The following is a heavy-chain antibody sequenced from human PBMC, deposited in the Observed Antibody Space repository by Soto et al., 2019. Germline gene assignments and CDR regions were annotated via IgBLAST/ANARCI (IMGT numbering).Heavy chain of an antibody. CDR1: GASVTTTY. CDR2: IHYSGNS. Sequence: SETLSLTCTVSGASVTTTYWSWIRQPPGKGLEWIGYIHYSGNSFYNPSLKSRFTISRDNAKNSLYLQMNSLRAEDTALYYCAKDSDGYNTEVFDYWGQGTLVTVSS. V-gene: IGHV4-59*02. J-gene: IGHJ4*02. D-gene: IGHD5-12*01. CDR3: AKDSDGYNTEVFDY.